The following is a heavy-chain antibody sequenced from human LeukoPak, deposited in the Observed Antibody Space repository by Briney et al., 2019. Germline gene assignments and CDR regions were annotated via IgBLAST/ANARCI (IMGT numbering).Heavy chain of an antibody. D-gene: IGHD1/OR15-1a*01. CDR1: GYTFTDYY. Sequence: GASVKVSCKASGYTFTDYYIHWVRQAPGQGLEWLGCINPDTGGPKYAHMFQARLSMTRDTSVHTAYMELSSLGFDDTAVYYCARSRTSPLWAFDSWGQGTLVTVSS. J-gene: IGHJ4*02. V-gene: IGHV1-2*02. CDR2: INPDTGGP. CDR3: ARSRTSPLWAFDS.